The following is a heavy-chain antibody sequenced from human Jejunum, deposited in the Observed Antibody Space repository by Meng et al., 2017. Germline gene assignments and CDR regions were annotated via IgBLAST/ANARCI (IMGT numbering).Heavy chain of an antibody. CDR2: IKTKTDGGTT. D-gene: IGHD3-10*01. Sequence: GESPKISCAAPRFTFSNAWMTWVRQAPGKGLEWVGRIKTKTDGGTTDYAAPVKGRFTISRDDSKNMLYLQMNNLKTEDTGVYYCIRRRNYYDSGSYMAYFDYWGPGTLVTVSS. CDR1: RFTFSNAW. V-gene: IGHV3-15*01. CDR3: IRRRNYYDSGSYMAYFDY. J-gene: IGHJ4*02.